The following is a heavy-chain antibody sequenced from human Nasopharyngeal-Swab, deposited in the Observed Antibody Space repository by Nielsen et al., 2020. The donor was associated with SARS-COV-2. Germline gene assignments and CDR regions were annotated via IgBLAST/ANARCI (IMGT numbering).Heavy chain of an antibody. CDR1: GFTFSSYS. CDR2: ISSSSSTI. D-gene: IGHD4-17*01. J-gene: IGHJ6*03. V-gene: IGHV3-48*04. CDR3: ARAKYGDPYYYYYYMDV. Sequence: GESLKISCAASGFTFSSYSMNWVRQAPGKGLEWVSYISSSSSTIYYAGSVKGRFTISRDNAKNSLYLQMNSLRAEDTAVYYCARAKYGDPYYYYYYMDVWGKGTTVTVSS.